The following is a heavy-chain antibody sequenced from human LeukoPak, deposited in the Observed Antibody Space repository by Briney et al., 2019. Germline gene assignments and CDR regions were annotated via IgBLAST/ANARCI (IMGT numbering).Heavy chain of an antibody. D-gene: IGHD3-22*01. CDR2: ISHSGST. J-gene: IGHJ3*02. V-gene: IGHV4-34*01. CDR1: GGSFSDYY. CDR3: ARELYSSGYHDAFDI. Sequence: SETLSLTCAVYGGSFSDYYWSWIRQPPGKGLEWIGEISHSGSTNYNPSLKSRVTISVDTSKIQFSLRLSSVTAADTAVYYCARELYSSGYHDAFDIWGQGTMVTVSS.